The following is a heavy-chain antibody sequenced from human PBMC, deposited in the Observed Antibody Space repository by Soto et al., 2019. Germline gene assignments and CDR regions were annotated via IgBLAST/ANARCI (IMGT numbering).Heavy chain of an antibody. J-gene: IGHJ6*02. CDR2: IRGSGGST. V-gene: IGHV3-23*01. D-gene: IGHD3-3*01. CDR3: ATSIAGYDFAYYYYGMDV. CDR1: GFTFSSYA. Sequence: GGSLRLSCAASGFTFSSYAMSWVRQAPGKGLEWVSAIRGSGGSTYYADSVKGRFTISRDNSKNTLYLQMNSLRAEDTAVYYCATSIAGYDFAYYYYGMDVWGQGTTVTVSS.